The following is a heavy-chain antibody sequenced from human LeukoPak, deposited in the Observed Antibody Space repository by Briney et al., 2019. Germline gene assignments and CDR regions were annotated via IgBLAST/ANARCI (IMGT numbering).Heavy chain of an antibody. D-gene: IGHD5-12*01. CDR1: GYTFTGYY. CDR2: INPNSGGT. Sequence: ASVKVSCKASGYTFTGYYMDWVRQAPGQGLEWMGWINPNSGGTNYAQKFQGRVTMTRDTSISTAYMELSRLRSDDTAVYYCARGGMGGYDSFRWDYWGQGTLVTVSS. CDR3: ARGGMGGYDSFRWDY. J-gene: IGHJ4*02. V-gene: IGHV1-2*02.